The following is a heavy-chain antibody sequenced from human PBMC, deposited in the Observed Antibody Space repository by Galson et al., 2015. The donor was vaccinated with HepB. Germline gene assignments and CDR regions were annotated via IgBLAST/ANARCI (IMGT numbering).Heavy chain of an antibody. Sequence: SVKVSCKASGYTFTGYYMHWVRQAPGQGLEWMGWINPNSGGTNYAQKFQGRVTMTRDTSISTAYMELSRLRSDDTAVYYCARSPSLVLEWLLSFDYWGQGTLVTVSS. CDR3: ARSPSLVLEWLLSFDY. J-gene: IGHJ4*02. V-gene: IGHV1-2*02. CDR1: GYTFTGYY. CDR2: INPNSGGT. D-gene: IGHD3-3*01.